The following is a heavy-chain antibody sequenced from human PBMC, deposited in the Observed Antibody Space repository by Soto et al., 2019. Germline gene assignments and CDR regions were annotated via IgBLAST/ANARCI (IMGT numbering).Heavy chain of an antibody. CDR2: IYHSGST. CDR1: GGSMSSSNW. J-gene: IGHJ4*02. D-gene: IGHD3-22*01. Sequence: QVQLQESGPGLVKPSGTLSVTCAVSGGSMSSSNWWSWVRQPPGKGLEWIGEIYHSGSTNYNPSLKGRVTISVDKSKNQFSLKLSSVTAADTAVYYCARVNDSRLEGYYFDYWGQGTLVTVSA. V-gene: IGHV4-4*02. CDR3: ARVNDSRLEGYYFDY.